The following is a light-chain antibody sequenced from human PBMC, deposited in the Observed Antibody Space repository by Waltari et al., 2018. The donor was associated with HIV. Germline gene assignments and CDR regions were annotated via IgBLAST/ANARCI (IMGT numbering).Light chain of an antibody. J-gene: IGLJ2*01. CDR2: EVS. CDR3: SSYTSSSTTV. Sequence: QSALTQPASVSGSPGQSITISCTGTRSDVGSYSYVSWYQQYPGKAPKLMIYEVSNRPSGVSNRFSGSKSGNTASLTISGVQPEDESDYYCSSYTSSSTTVFGGGTKLTVL. CDR1: RSDVGSYSY. V-gene: IGLV2-14*01.